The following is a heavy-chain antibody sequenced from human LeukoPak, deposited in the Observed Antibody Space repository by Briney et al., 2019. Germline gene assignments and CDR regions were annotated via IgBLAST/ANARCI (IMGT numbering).Heavy chain of an antibody. CDR1: GGSISSGGYY. Sequence: PSETLSLTCTVSGGSISSGGYYWSWVRQHPEKGLEWIGYIYYSGTAYYNPSLKSRLTMSVDTSKNQFSLKLDSVTAADTAVYYCARFSNDHGVKFDYWGQGTLVTVSS. V-gene: IGHV4-31*03. J-gene: IGHJ4*02. CDR2: IYYSGTA. D-gene: IGHD4-17*01. CDR3: ARFSNDHGVKFDY.